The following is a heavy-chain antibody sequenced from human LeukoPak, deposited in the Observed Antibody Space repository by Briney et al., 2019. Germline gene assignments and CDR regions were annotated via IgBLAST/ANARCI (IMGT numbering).Heavy chain of an antibody. D-gene: IGHD6-13*01. CDR1: GGSISSSNW. J-gene: IGHJ5*02. Sequence: PSGTLSLTCAVSGGSISSSNWWSWVRQPPGKGLEWIGEIYHSGSTNYNPSLKSRVTISVDKSKNQFSLKLSSVTAADTAVYYCARLHVTMGNLAAAGTMSRWFDPWGQGTLVTVSS. CDR2: IYHSGST. V-gene: IGHV4-4*02. CDR3: ARLHVTMGNLAAAGTMSRWFDP.